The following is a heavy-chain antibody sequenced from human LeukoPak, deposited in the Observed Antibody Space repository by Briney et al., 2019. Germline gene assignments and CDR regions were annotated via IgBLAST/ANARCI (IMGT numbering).Heavy chain of an antibody. CDR3: ARGRVASYNWFDP. CDR1: GYTFTGYY. J-gene: IGHJ5*02. Sequence: ASVKVSCKASGYTFTGYYMHWVRQAPGQGLEWMGWINPNSGGTNYAQKFQGRITMTRDTSISTAYMELSRLRSDDTAVYYCARGRVASYNWFDPWSQGTLVTVSS. D-gene: IGHD2-15*01. V-gene: IGHV1-2*02. CDR2: INPNSGGT.